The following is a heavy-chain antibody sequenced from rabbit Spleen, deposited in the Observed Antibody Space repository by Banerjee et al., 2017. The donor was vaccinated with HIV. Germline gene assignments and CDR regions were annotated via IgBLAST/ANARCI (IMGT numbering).Heavy chain of an antibody. D-gene: IGHD1-1*01. CDR2: IYTGSGST. J-gene: IGHJ4*01. CDR3: ARESSSTGGWVFEL. Sequence: QEQLEESGGDLVKPGGTLTLTCKASGIDFSSYYYMCWVRQAPGKGLELIACIYTGSGSTWYASWAKGRFTISKTSSTAVTLQMTSLTAADTATYFCARESSSTGGWVFELWGPGTLVTVS. CDR1: GIDFSSYYY. V-gene: IGHV1S45*01.